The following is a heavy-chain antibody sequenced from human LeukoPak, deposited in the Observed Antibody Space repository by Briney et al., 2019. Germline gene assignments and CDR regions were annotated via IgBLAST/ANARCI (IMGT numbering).Heavy chain of an antibody. D-gene: IGHD3-10*01. V-gene: IGHV4-34*01. CDR2: INHSGST. CDR3: ARVVRGVIVWFDP. J-gene: IGHJ5*02. Sequence: SETLSLPCAVYGGSFSGYYWSWIRQPPGKGLEWIGEINHSGSTNYNPSLKSRVTISVDTSKNQFSLKLSSVTAADTAVYYCARVVRGVIVWFDPWGQGTLVTVSS. CDR1: GGSFSGYY.